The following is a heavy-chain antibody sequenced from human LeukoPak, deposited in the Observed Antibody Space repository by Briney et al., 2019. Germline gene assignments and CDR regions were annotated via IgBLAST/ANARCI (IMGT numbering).Heavy chain of an antibody. Sequence: GSSVKVSCKASGGTFSSYAISWVRQAPGQGLECMGRIIPIFGTANYAQKFQGRVTITTDESTSTAYMELSSLRSEDTAVYYCARDTFEATGNYGFDYWGQGTLVTVSS. D-gene: IGHD4-11*01. CDR3: ARDTFEATGNYGFDY. V-gene: IGHV1-69*05. CDR1: GGTFSSYA. CDR2: IIPIFGTA. J-gene: IGHJ4*02.